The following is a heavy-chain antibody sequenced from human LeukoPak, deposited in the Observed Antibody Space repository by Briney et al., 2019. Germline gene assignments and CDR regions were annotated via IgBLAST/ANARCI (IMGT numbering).Heavy chain of an antibody. J-gene: IGHJ6*02. D-gene: IGHD2-2*01. CDR3: ARDGVVVPAEGMDV. V-gene: IGHV1-2*02. CDR2: INPNSGGT. Sequence: GASVKVSCKASGYTFTGYCMHWVRQAPGQGLEWMGWINPNSGGTNYAQKFQGRVTMTRDTSISTAYMELSRLRPDDTAVYYCARDGVVVPAEGMDVWGQGTTVTVSS. CDR1: GYTFTGYC.